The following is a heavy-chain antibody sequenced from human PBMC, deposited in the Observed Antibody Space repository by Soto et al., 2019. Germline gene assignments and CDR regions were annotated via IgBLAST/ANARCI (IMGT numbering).Heavy chain of an antibody. CDR1: GGTFSSYA. Sequence: ASVKVSCKASGGTFSSYAISWVRQAPGQGLERMGGIIPMFGTADYAQKFQGRVTITADESTSTAYMELSSLRSEDTAVYYCASQGYCISTSCPNYYYGMDVWGQGTTVTVSS. CDR2: IIPMFGTA. D-gene: IGHD2-2*01. CDR3: ASQGYCISTSCPNYYYGMDV. V-gene: IGHV1-69*13. J-gene: IGHJ6*02.